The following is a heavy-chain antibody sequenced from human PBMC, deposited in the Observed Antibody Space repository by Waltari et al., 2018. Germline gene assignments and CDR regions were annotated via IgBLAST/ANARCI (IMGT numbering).Heavy chain of an antibody. V-gene: IGHV1-69*13. J-gene: IGHJ3*02. CDR1: GGTFSSYA. D-gene: IGHD6-13*01. CDR2: IIPIFGTA. CDR3: ADRGSRGVAAAGHLGAFDI. Sequence: QVQLVQSGAEVKKPGSSVKVSCKASGGTFSSYAISWVRQAPGQGLEWMGGIIPIFGTANYAQKCQGRVTITADESTSTAYMELSSLRSEDTAVYYCADRGSRGVAAAGHLGAFDIWGQGTMVTVSS.